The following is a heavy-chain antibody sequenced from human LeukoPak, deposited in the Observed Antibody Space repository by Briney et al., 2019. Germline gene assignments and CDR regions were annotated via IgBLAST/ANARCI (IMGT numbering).Heavy chain of an antibody. J-gene: IGHJ4*02. CDR2: ICPGDSDT. Sequence: GESLKISCKGSGYSFTTYWIGWVRQMPGKGLEWMGIICPGDSDTKYSPSFQGQVTISADKSINTAYLQWSSLKASDTAIYYCGRRGRDGYNQYHFDYWGQGTLVTVSS. CDR1: GYSFTTYW. CDR3: GRRGRDGYNQYHFDY. D-gene: IGHD5-24*01. V-gene: IGHV5-51*01.